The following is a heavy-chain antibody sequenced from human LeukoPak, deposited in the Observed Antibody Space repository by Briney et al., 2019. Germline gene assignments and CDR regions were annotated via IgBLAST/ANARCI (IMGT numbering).Heavy chain of an antibody. Sequence: SETLSLTCTVSGGSISSYYWSWIRQPPGKGLEWIGYIYYSGSTNYNPSLKSRVTISVDTSKNQFSLKLSSATAADTAVYYCAREAVYYYYGSGSYYYYGMDVWGQGTTVTVSS. J-gene: IGHJ6*02. CDR2: IYYSGST. CDR3: AREAVYYYYGSGSYYYYGMDV. CDR1: GGSISSYY. V-gene: IGHV4-59*01. D-gene: IGHD3-10*01.